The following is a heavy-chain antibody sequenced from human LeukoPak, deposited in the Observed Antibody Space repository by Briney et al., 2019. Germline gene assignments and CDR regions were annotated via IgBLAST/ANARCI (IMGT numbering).Heavy chain of an antibody. D-gene: IGHD6-19*01. CDR3: AKEPEYSSGWYFDY. CDR2: INANSGDT. J-gene: IGHJ4*02. V-gene: IGHV1-2*02. Sequence: ASVKASCKTSAYSFTGYFFHWIRQAPGQGLEWMGWINANSGDTNYAQQFQGRLTMTRDRSISTVYMELSRLRTDDTAVYYCAKEPEYSSGWYFDYWGQGTLVTVSS. CDR1: AYSFTGYF.